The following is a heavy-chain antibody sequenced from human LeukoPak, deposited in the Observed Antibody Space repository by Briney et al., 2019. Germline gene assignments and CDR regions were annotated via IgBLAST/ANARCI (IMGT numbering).Heavy chain of an antibody. CDR3: ARGENYYDPTQYGWFDP. CDR2: INHSGST. CDR1: GGSFSGYY. V-gene: IGHV4-34*01. J-gene: IGHJ5*02. D-gene: IGHD3-22*01. Sequence: SETLSLTCAVYGGSFSGYYWSWIRQPPGKGLEWIGEINHSGSTNYNPSLKSRVTISVDTSKNQFSLKLSSVTAADTAVYYCARGENYYDPTQYGWFDPWGQGTLVTVSS.